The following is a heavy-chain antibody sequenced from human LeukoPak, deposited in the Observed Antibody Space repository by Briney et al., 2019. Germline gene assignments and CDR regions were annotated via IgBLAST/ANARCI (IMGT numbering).Heavy chain of an antibody. CDR3: ARGYNGAPFDY. CDR1: GFTFSSYA. V-gene: IGHV3-13*01. Sequence: GGSLRLSCAASGFTFSSYAMSWVRQATGKGLEWVSAIGTAGDTYYPGSVKGRFTISRENAKNSLYLQMNSLRAGDTAVYYCARGYNGAPFDYWGQGTLVTVSS. CDR2: IGTAGDT. D-gene: IGHD2-2*02. J-gene: IGHJ4*02.